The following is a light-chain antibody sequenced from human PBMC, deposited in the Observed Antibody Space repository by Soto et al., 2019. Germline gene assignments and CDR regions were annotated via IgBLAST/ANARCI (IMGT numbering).Light chain of an antibody. V-gene: IGLV2-23*01. CDR1: SSDVGSYNL. CDR3: CSYAGSSTYV. Sequence: QSALTQPASVSGSPGQSITISCTGTSSDVGSYNLVSWYQQHPVKAPKLMIYEGSKRPSGVSNRFSGSKSGNTASLTISGLQAEDEADYYCCSYAGSSTYVLGTGTKLTVL. J-gene: IGLJ1*01. CDR2: EGS.